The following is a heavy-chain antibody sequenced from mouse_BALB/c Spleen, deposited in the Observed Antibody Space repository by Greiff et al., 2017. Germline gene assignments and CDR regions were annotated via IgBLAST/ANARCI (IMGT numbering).Heavy chain of an antibody. Sequence: EVQLVESGGGLVKPGGSLKLSCAASGFTFSSYTMSWVRQTPEKGLEWVATISSGGSYTYYPDSLKGRFTISRDNAKNTLYLQMSSLKSEDTAMYYCARDDYDERSRYFDGWGAGTTVTVSS. D-gene: IGHD2-4*01. CDR3: ARDDYDERSRYFDG. J-gene: IGHJ1*01. CDR1: GFTFSSYT. V-gene: IGHV5-6-4*01. CDR2: ISSGGSYT.